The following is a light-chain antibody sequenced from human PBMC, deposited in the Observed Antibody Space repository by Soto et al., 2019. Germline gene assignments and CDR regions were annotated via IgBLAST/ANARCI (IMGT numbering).Light chain of an antibody. CDR1: QSVRSN. CDR3: QQYNDWPLT. Sequence: EIVMTQPPVTLSVSPGERATLSCRASQSVRSNLAWHQQKPGQAPSLLIYGAFTRATGIPTRFSGTGSGTEFTLTISSLQSEDFALYYCQQYNDWPLTFGQGTKVDIK. V-gene: IGKV3-15*01. J-gene: IGKJ1*01. CDR2: GAF.